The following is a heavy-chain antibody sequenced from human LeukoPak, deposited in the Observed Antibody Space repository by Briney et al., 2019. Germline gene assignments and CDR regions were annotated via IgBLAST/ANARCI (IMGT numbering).Heavy chain of an antibody. J-gene: IGHJ4*02. Sequence: PSETLSLTCAVYGGSFSSYYWNWIRQSPGKGLEWIGEINHSGSTNYNPSLKSRVTISVHTSKNQFSLKLSSVTAADTAVYYCVRVVDITTSAGGYWGQGTLVTVSS. CDR1: GGSFSSYY. D-gene: IGHD3-22*01. CDR2: INHSGST. V-gene: IGHV4-34*01. CDR3: VRVVDITTSAGGY.